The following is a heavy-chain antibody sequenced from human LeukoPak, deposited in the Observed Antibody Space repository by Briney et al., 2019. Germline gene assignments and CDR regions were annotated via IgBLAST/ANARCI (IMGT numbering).Heavy chain of an antibody. CDR1: GVTLSTTC. D-gene: IGHD5-24*01. CDR2: IYSGGTT. J-gene: IGHJ6*02. V-gene: IGHV3-53*01. Sequence: PGGSLRPSCVASGVTLSTTCMGWVRQAPGGGLEWGSVIYSGGTTYYADSVKGRFTFSRDNSKNTLYLQMNSLRAEDTAVYYCAKEGRDVKNARYGMDVWGQGTTVTVSS. CDR3: AKEGRDVKNARYGMDV.